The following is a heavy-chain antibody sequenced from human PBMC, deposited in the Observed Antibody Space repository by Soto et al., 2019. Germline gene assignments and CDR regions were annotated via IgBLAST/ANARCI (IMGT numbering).Heavy chain of an antibody. J-gene: IGHJ4*01. V-gene: IGHV1-18*01. Sequence: GASVKVSLKGPGYTFPNFGLSWVRQAPGQGLEWMGCISAYNANTNYAQKFQGRVTMTTDTSTSTAFMELRGLRSDDTAVYYCARENSGSYHRHFDYWGQGTLVTVSS. CDR2: ISAYNANT. D-gene: IGHD1-26*01. CDR3: ARENSGSYHRHFDY. CDR1: GYTFPNFG.